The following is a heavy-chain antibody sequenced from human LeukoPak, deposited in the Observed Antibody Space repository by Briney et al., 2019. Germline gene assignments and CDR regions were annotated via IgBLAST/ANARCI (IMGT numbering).Heavy chain of an antibody. V-gene: IGHV4-4*07. CDR1: GGSISSYY. CDR3: ASGSWWEPTSMFDY. CDR2: IYTSGST. J-gene: IGHJ4*02. Sequence: SETLSLTCTVSGGSISSYYWSWIRQPAGKGLEWIGRIYTSGSTNYNPSLKSRVTMSVDTSKNQFSLKLSSVTAADTAVYYSASGSWWEPTSMFDYWGQGTLVTVSS. D-gene: IGHD1-26*01.